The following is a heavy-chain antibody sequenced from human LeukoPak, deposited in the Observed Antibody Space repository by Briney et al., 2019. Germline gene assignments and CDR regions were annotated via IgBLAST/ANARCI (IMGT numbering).Heavy chain of an antibody. V-gene: IGHV4-39*07. CDR2: IYYSGST. CDR1: GGSLSSSSYY. J-gene: IGHJ6*04. D-gene: IGHD2-15*01. CDR3: ARSVRGYFGMDV. Sequence: PSETLSLTCTVSGGSLSSSSYYWGWIRQPPGKGLEWIGSIYYSGSTYYNPSLKSRVTMSVDTSKNQFSLKLSSVTAADTAVYYCARSVRGYFGMDVWGKGTTVTVSS.